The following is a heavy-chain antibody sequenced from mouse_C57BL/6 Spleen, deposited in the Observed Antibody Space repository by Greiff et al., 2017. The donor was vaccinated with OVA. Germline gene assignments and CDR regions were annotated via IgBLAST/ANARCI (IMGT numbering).Heavy chain of an antibody. CDR1: GYTFTDYN. CDR2: INPNNGGT. D-gene: IGHD2-4*01. Sequence: SGPELVKPGASVKMSCKASGYTFTDYNMHWVKQSHGKSLEWIGYINPNNGGTSYNQKFKGKATLTVNKSSSTAYMELRSLTSEDSAVYYCARDDYDGSWFAYWGQGTLVTVSA. CDR3: ARDDYDGSWFAY. V-gene: IGHV1-22*01. J-gene: IGHJ3*01.